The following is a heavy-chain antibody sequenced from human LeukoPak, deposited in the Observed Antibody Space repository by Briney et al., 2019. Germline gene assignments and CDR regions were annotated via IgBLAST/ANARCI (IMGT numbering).Heavy chain of an antibody. J-gene: IGHJ5*02. CDR2: IYYSGST. V-gene: IGHV4-61*08. CDR1: GGSISSGDYY. D-gene: IGHD1-7*01. Sequence: PSQTLSLTCTVSGGSISSGDYYWSWIRQPPGKGLEWIGYIYYSGSTNYNPSLKSRVTISVDTSKNQFSLKLSSVTAADTAVYYCARAFAGTTFWFDPWGQGTLVTVSS. CDR3: ARAFAGTTFWFDP.